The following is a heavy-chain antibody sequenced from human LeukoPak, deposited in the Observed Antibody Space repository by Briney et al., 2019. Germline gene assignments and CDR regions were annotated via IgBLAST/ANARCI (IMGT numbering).Heavy chain of an antibody. J-gene: IGHJ4*02. Sequence: KPSETLSLTCTVSGGSISSSSYYWGWIRQPPGKGLEWIGSIYYSGSTYYNPSLKSRVTISVDTSKNQFSLKLSSVTAADTAVYYCARYVVVVAATLFAFDYWGQGTLVTVSS. CDR3: ARYVVVVAATLFAFDY. V-gene: IGHV4-39*01. CDR1: GGSISSSSYY. D-gene: IGHD2-15*01. CDR2: IYYSGST.